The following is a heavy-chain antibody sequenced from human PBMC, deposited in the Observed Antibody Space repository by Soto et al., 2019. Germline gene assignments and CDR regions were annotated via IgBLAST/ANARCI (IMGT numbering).Heavy chain of an antibody. D-gene: IGHD6-6*01. V-gene: IGHV4-59*08. CDR1: GGSISSYY. J-gene: IGHJ3*02. Sequence: SETLSLTCTVSGGSISSYYWSWIRQPPGKGLEWIGYIYYSGSTNYNPSLKSRVTISVDTSKNQFSLKLSSVTAADTAVYYCARQSISARRGSRACDIWGQGTMGTFAS. CDR3: ARQSISARRGSRACDI. CDR2: IYYSGST.